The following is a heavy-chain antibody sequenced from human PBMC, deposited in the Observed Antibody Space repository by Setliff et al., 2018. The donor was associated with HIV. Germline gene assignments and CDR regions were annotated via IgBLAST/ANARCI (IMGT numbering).Heavy chain of an antibody. V-gene: IGHV4-34*01. D-gene: IGHD3-10*01. CDR2: INHSGST. CDR1: GASFSGYY. CDR3: ATSMYYNLDY. Sequence: SETLSLTCAVYGASFSGYYWSWIRQPPGKGLEWIGEINHSGSTNYNPSLKSRVTISVDTSKNQFSLKLSSVTAADTAVYYCATSMYYNLDYWGQGTLVTVSS. J-gene: IGHJ4*02.